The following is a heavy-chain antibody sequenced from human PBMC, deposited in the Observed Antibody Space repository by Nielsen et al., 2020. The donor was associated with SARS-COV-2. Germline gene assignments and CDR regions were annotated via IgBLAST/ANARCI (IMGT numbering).Heavy chain of an antibody. CDR3: ARHLRGYIDY. J-gene: IGHJ4*02. CDR1: RYSFASYS. Sequence: ASVKVSCKASRYSFASYSMHWVRQAPGQRLEWMGWINAGNGNTRYSQKFQGRVTITRDTFASTAYMELSSLGSEDTAVYYCARHLRGYIDYWGQGTLVTVSS. V-gene: IGHV1-3*01. CDR2: INAGNGNT.